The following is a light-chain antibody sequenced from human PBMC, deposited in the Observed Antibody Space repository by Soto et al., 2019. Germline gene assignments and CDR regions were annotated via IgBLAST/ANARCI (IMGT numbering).Light chain of an antibody. V-gene: IGKV3-11*01. CDR1: QSVSTF. Sequence: EIVLTQSPATLSWSPGARAILSCRASQSVSTFLAWFQQQHGQPPRLLIYNASNRTTGIPARFSGSGSGTDFTLTIRSLEPEDFAVYYCQQRGDWPPITFGQGTRLEMK. CDR3: QQRGDWPPIT. J-gene: IGKJ5*01. CDR2: NAS.